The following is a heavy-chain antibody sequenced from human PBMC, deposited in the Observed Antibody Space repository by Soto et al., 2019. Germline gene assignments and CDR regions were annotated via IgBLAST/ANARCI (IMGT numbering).Heavy chain of an antibody. CDR3: ARTYSSNWYEGNWFDP. Sequence: SVKVSCKASGGTFSSYAISWVRQAPGQGLEWMGGIIPIFGTANYAQKFQGRVTITADESTSTAYMELSSLRSEDTAVYYCARTYSSNWYEGNWFDPLGQGNLVTVSS. CDR1: GGTFSSYA. V-gene: IGHV1-69*13. CDR2: IIPIFGTA. J-gene: IGHJ5*01. D-gene: IGHD6-13*01.